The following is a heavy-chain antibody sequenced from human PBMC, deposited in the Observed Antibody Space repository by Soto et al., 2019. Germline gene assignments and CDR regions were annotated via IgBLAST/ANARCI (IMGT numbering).Heavy chain of an antibody. D-gene: IGHD2-15*01. J-gene: IGHJ3*02. V-gene: IGHV4-31*03. CDR3: ARLLGGNDAFDI. CDR2: IYYSGST. Sequence: SETLSLTCTVSGGSISSGGYYWSWIRQHPGKGLEWIGYIYYSGSTYYNPSLKSRVTISVDTSKNQFSLKLSSVTAADTAVYYCARLLGGNDAFDIWGLGTMVTVSS. CDR1: GGSISSGGYY.